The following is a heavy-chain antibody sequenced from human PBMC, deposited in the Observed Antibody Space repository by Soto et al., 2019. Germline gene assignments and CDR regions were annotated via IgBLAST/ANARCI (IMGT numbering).Heavy chain of an antibody. Sequence: PSETLSVPSGVDGGSFSGYYWRWISQTPGKGLEWIGEINHSGSTNYNPSLKSRVTISVDTSKNQFSLKLSSVTAADTAVYYCARTSSPFTIFGVVTRAHAFDIWGQGTMVTVSS. CDR3: ARTSSPFTIFGVVTRAHAFDI. J-gene: IGHJ3*02. CDR2: INHSGST. D-gene: IGHD3-3*01. V-gene: IGHV4-34*01. CDR1: GGSFSGYY.